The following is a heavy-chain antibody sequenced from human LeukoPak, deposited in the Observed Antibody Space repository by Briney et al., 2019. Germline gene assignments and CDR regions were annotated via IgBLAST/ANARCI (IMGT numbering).Heavy chain of an antibody. CDR2: INPSGGST. D-gene: IGHD3-16*01. V-gene: IGHV1-46*01. CDR1: GYTFTSYY. Sequence: ASVKVSCKASGYTFTSYYMHWVRQAPGQGLEWMGIINPSGGSTSYAQKFQGRVTMTRDTSTSTVYMELSSLRAEDTALYYCARFRTMTIGFWGPLDYWGQGTLVTVSS. CDR3: ARFRTMTIGFWGPLDY. J-gene: IGHJ4*02.